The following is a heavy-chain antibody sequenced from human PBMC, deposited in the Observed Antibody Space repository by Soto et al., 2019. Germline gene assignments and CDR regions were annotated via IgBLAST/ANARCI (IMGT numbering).Heavy chain of an antibody. CDR3: AREVSDYYDSSGLPSYWYFDL. J-gene: IGHJ2*01. CDR1: GGTFSSYA. V-gene: IGHV1-69*13. CDR2: IIPIFGTA. D-gene: IGHD3-22*01. Sequence: ASVKVSCKASGGTFSSYAIIWVRQAPGQGLEWMGGIIPIFGTANYAQKFQGRVTITADESTSTAYMELSSLRSEDTAVYYCAREVSDYYDSSGLPSYWYFDLWGRGTLVTVSS.